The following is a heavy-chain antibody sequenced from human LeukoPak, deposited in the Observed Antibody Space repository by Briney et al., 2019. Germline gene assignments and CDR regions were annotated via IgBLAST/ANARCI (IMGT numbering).Heavy chain of an antibody. D-gene: IGHD6-19*01. J-gene: IGHJ4*02. V-gene: IGHV3-7*05. Sequence: PGGSLRLSCASSGFTFSNYWMSWVRQAPGRGLEWVTNIKMDASEIYYVDSVKGRFTISRDNARNSLFLQMNSLRVEDTAVYYCAREAGIPPNTQQWPTSVDYWGQGTLVTVSS. CDR2: IKMDASEI. CDR1: GFTFSNYW. CDR3: AREAGIPPNTQQWPTSVDY.